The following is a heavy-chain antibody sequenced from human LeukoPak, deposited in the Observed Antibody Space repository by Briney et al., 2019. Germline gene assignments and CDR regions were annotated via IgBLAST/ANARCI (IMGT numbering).Heavy chain of an antibody. J-gene: IGHJ4*02. V-gene: IGHV1-69*05. Sequence: GASVKVSCKASGGTFSSYAISWVRQAPGQGLEWVGGIIPIFGTANYAQKFQGRVTITTDESTSTAYMELSSLRSEDTAVYYCASSYYYDSSGYYEGVDYWGQGTLVTVSS. CDR3: ASSYYYDSSGYYEGVDY. CDR1: GGTFSSYA. CDR2: IIPIFGTA. D-gene: IGHD3-22*01.